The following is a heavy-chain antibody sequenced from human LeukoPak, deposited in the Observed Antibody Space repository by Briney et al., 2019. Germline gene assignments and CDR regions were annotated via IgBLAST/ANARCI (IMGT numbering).Heavy chain of an antibody. J-gene: IGHJ3*02. CDR1: RLIFYIYC. CDR3: ARFFDI. CDR2: IQDGSDK. Sequence: TGGSLRLSCVAWRLIFYIYCTVWVRQAPGKGLEWVANIQDGSDKYYVDSVKGRFTISRDNAKNLRYLQMNSLRHEDTAVYYCARFFDIWGQGTMVTVSS. V-gene: IGHV3-7*05.